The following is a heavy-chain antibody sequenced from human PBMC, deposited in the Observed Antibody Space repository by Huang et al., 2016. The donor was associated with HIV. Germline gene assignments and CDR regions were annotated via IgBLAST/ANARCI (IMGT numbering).Heavy chain of an antibody. Sequence: QVQLEQWGAGLLKPSETLSLTCAVYGGSFSGYYWTWIRQSPGRGLEWIGEISHTAITTHNPSLRGRLTLLVDPSKKQFSLKLKSVTVADTATYYCAGAEDVGRFGQLLPPPYGMDIWGRGTTVIVSS. CDR2: ISHTAIT. D-gene: IGHD3-10*01. J-gene: IGHJ6*02. CDR1: GGSFSGYY. CDR3: AGAEDVGRFGQLLPPPYGMDI. V-gene: IGHV4-34*02.